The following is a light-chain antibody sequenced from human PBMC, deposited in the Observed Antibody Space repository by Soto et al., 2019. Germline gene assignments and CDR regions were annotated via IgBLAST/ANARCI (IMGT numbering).Light chain of an antibody. V-gene: IGKV3-15*01. CDR1: QSVSSN. Sequence: EIVMTQSPATLSVSPGERATLSCRASQSVSSNLAWYQQKPGQAPRLLIYGASTRATGIPARFSGSGSGTEFTLTISSLQSEEFAVYYCQQYNNGPRTFGQGTK. CDR3: QQYNNGPRT. J-gene: IGKJ1*01. CDR2: GAS.